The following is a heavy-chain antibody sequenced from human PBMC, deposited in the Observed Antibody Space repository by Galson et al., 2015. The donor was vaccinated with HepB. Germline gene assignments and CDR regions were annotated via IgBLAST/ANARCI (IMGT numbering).Heavy chain of an antibody. V-gene: IGHV1-18*01. J-gene: IGHJ4*02. CDR1: GYTFTSYG. CDR2: ISAYNGNT. CDR3: ARDSGPAVLRYFDWPILYDY. Sequence: SVKVSCKASGYTFTSYGISRVRQAPGQGLEWMGWISAYNGNTNYAQKLQGRVTMTTDTSTSTAYMELRSLRSDDTAVYYCARDSGPAVLRYFDWPILYDYWGQGTLVTVSS. D-gene: IGHD3-9*01.